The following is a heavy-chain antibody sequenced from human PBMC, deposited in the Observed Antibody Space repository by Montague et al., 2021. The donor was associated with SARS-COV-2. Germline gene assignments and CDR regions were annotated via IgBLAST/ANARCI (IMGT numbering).Heavy chain of an antibody. D-gene: IGHD3-22*01. J-gene: IGHJ4*02. Sequence: SETLSLTCTVSGGSISSSDSYWGWIRQPPGKGLEWVGYISDSGSTKYNPSLQSRVTISVDTARNQFSLKLLSVTAADTAFYYCARVDSSGPGEYWGQGILVSVSS. CDR3: ARVDSSGPGEY. CDR2: ISDSGST. V-gene: IGHV4-61*05. CDR1: GGSISSSDSY.